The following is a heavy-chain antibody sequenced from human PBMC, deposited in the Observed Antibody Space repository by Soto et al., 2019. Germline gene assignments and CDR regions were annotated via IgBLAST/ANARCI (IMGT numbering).Heavy chain of an antibody. V-gene: IGHV3-7*02. J-gene: IGHJ4*02. CDR1: GFTFSIYG. D-gene: IGHD5-12*01. CDR3: ASGRDGYNCGSDH. Sequence: GGSLRLSCAASGFTFSIYGIHWVRQAPGKGLEWVANIKHDGSDKYYLDSVKGRFTISRDNAKNSLFLQMNSLRAEDTAVYYCASGRDGYNCGSDHWGQGAQVTVSS. CDR2: IKHDGSDK.